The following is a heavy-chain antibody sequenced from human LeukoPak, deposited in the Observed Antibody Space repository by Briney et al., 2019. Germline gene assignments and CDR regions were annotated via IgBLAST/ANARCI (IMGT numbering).Heavy chain of an antibody. CDR1: GFTFSSYG. CDR3: AREGYCGGDCFLY. D-gene: IGHD2-21*02. Sequence: PGGSLRLSCAASGFTFSSYGIHWVRQAPGKGLEWVAVISYDGTNQYYADSVKGRFTISRDNSKNTLYLQMNSLRAEDTAVYYCAREGYCGGDCFLYWGQGTLVTVSS. V-gene: IGHV3-30*03. J-gene: IGHJ4*02. CDR2: ISYDGTNQ.